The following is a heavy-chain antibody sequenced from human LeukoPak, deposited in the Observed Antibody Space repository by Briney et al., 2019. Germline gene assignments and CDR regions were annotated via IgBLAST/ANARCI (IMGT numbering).Heavy chain of an antibody. Sequence: PGGSLRLSCAASGFTFSNYHMSWVRQAPGKGLERVSSISGSGGNTYYADSVKGRFTISRDNSKSTLYLQMNSLRAEDTAVYYCAKHRGNYGAWGYWGQGTLVTVSS. CDR3: AKHRGNYGAWGY. CDR2: ISGSGGNT. V-gene: IGHV3-23*01. CDR1: GFTFSNYH. D-gene: IGHD4-17*01. J-gene: IGHJ4*02.